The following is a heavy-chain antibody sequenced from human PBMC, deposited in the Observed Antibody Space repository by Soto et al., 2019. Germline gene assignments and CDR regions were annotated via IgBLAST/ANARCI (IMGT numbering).Heavy chain of an antibody. V-gene: IGHV1-69*01. CDR3: ARAYCGGDCYPSGEYGMDV. CDR1: GGTFSSYA. J-gene: IGHJ6*02. D-gene: IGHD2-21*02. CDR2: IIPIFGTA. Sequence: QVQLVQSGAEVKKPGSSVKVSCKASGGTFSSYAISWVRRAPGQGLEWMGGIIPIFGTANYAQKFQGRVTITADESTSTAYMELSSLRSEDTAVYYCARAYCGGDCYPSGEYGMDVWGQGTTVTVSS.